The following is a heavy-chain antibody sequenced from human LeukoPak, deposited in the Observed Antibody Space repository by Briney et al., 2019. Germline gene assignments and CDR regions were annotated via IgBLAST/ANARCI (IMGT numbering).Heavy chain of an antibody. D-gene: IGHD3-9*01. J-gene: IGHJ4*02. CDR2: IDPSDSYT. CDR1: GYSFTSYW. CDR3: ARHSKYYDILTGYYTSWHFDY. V-gene: IGHV5-10-1*01. Sequence: GESLKISCKGSGYSFTSYWISWVRQMPGKGLEWMGRIDPSDSYTNYSPSFQGHVTISADKSISTTYLQWSSLKASDTAMYDCARHSKYYDILTGYYTSWHFDYWGQGTLVTVSS.